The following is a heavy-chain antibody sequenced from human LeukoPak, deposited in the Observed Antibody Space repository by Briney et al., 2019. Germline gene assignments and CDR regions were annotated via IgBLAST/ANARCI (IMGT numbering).Heavy chain of an antibody. Sequence: SETLSLTCTVSGYSISSGYYWGWIRQPPGKGLEWIGSIYHSGSTYYNPPLKSRVTISVDTSKDQFSLKLSSVTAADTAVYYCARDGGYNSFDAFDIWGQGTMVTVSS. J-gene: IGHJ3*02. CDR3: ARDGGYNSFDAFDI. D-gene: IGHD5-24*01. CDR1: GYSISSGYY. V-gene: IGHV4-38-2*02. CDR2: IYHSGST.